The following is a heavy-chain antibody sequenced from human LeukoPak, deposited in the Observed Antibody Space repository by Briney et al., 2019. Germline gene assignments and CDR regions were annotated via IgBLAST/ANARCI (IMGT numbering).Heavy chain of an antibody. CDR3: ALRGPPDYYDSSGYFSAFDI. CDR2: MNPNSGNT. D-gene: IGHD3-22*01. Sequence: ASVKVSCKASGYTFTSYDINWVRQATGQGLEWMGWMNPNSGNTGYAQKFQGRVTMTRNTSISTAYMELSSLRSEDTAVYYCALRGPPDYYDSSGYFSAFDIWGQGTMVTASS. V-gene: IGHV1-8*01. J-gene: IGHJ3*02. CDR1: GYTFTSYD.